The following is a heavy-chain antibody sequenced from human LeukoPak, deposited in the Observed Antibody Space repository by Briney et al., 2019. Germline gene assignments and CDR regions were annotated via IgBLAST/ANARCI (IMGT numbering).Heavy chain of an antibody. CDR2: INGGSSYI. J-gene: IGHJ4*02. CDR1: GFTFSSYT. D-gene: IGHD3-16*01. Sequence: GGSLRLPCAASGFTFSSYTMNWVRQAPGKGLEWVSSINGGSSYIYYADSVRDRFTISRDNAKNSLYLQMNSLRAEDTAVYYCARAPGEYWGQGTLVTVSS. V-gene: IGHV3-21*01. CDR3: ARAPGEY.